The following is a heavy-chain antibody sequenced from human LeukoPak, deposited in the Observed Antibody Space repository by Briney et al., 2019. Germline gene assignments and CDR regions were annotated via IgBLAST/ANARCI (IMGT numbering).Heavy chain of an antibody. Sequence: ASVKVSCKASGYTFTSYGISWVRQAPGQGLEWMGWISAYNGNTNYAQRLQGRVTMTTDTSTSTVYMELRSLRSDDTAVYYCARVSGVWGSYRYNWFDPWGQGTLVTVSS. CDR3: ARVSGVWGSYRYNWFDP. V-gene: IGHV1-18*01. J-gene: IGHJ5*02. CDR1: GYTFTSYG. D-gene: IGHD3-16*02. CDR2: ISAYNGNT.